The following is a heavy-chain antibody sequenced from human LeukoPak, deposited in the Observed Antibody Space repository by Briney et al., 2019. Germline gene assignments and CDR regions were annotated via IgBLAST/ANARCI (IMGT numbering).Heavy chain of an antibody. CDR3: ARERLSDSSGYYWDY. D-gene: IGHD3-22*01. CDR1: GFTFSSYW. CDR2: IKQDGSEK. V-gene: IGHV3-7*01. Sequence: GGSLRLSCAASGFTFSSYWMSWVRQAPGKGLECVANIKQDGSEKYYVDSVKGRFTISRDNAKNSLYLQMNSLRAEDTAVHYCARERLSDSSGYYWDYWGQGTLVTVSS. J-gene: IGHJ4*02.